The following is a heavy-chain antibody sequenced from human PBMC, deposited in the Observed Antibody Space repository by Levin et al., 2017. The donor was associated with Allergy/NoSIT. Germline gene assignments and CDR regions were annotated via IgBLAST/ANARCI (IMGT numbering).Heavy chain of an antibody. CDR1: GFTFSSYS. CDR2: ISSSSSTI. J-gene: IGHJ4*02. Sequence: GGSLRLSCAASGFTFSSYSMNWVRQAPGKGLEWVSYISSSSSTIYYADSVKGRFTISRDNAKNSLYLQMNSLGAEDTAVYYCARIYCTSTSCYDGVDYWGQGTLVTVSS. CDR3: ARIYCTSTSCYDGVDY. V-gene: IGHV3-48*01. D-gene: IGHD2-2*01.